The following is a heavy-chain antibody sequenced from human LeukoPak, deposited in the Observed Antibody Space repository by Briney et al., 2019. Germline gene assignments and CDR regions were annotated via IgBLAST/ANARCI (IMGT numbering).Heavy chain of an antibody. J-gene: IGHJ5*01. Sequence: GGSLRLSCAASDLTFSTFTMHWVRQAPGKGLEWLSSISSSSRTINYADSVQGRFTVSRDNANSSMFLQMNELRREDTAVYYCAKGSPRGGFDSWGQGTPVTVSS. D-gene: IGHD1-14*01. V-gene: IGHV3-48*01. CDR1: DLTFSTFT. CDR3: AKGSPRGGFDS. CDR2: ISSSSRTI.